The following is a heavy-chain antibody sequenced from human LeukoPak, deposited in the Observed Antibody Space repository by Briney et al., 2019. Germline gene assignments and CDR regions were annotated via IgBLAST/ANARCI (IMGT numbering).Heavy chain of an antibody. Sequence: ASVKVSCKASGYNFTGYYMHWVRQAPGQGLEWMGWINPNSGGTNYAQKFQGRVTMTRDTSISTAYMELSRLRSDDTAVYYCARPLVGYDSFDYWGQGTLVTVSS. CDR3: ARPLVGYDSFDY. V-gene: IGHV1-2*02. CDR1: GYNFTGYY. J-gene: IGHJ4*02. CDR2: INPNSGGT. D-gene: IGHD5-12*01.